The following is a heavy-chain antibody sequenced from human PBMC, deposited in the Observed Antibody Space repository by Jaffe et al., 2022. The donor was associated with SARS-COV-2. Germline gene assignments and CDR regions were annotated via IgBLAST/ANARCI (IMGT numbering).Heavy chain of an antibody. D-gene: IGHD1-26*01. CDR3: ARDGAMSYFPFFDF. V-gene: IGHV1-2*02. CDR1: GYVFTGYH. Sequence: QEQLVQSGAEVKKPGASVRVSCKASGYVFTGYHMNWVRLAPGQGPEWMGWIDPNSGDTNYAQKFQGRVTLTRDTSISTVYMELSGLTSDDTALYYCARDGAMSYFPFFDFWGQGTLVTVSS. CDR2: IDPNSGDT. J-gene: IGHJ4*02.